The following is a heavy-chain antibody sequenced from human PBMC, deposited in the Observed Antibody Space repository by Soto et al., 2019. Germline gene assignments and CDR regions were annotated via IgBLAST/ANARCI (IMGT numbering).Heavy chain of an antibody. CDR3: AKEQGGSWYEIDY. D-gene: IGHD2-15*01. V-gene: IGHV3-23*01. J-gene: IGHJ4*02. Sequence: EVQLLESGGGLVQPGGSLRLSCAASGFTFSNYAVTWVRQAPGKGLEWVSTISGSGGSTYYADSVKGRFTISRDNSKNTLYLQMNSLRAEDTAVYYCAKEQGGSWYEIDYWGQGTLVTVSS. CDR1: GFTFSNYA. CDR2: ISGSGGST.